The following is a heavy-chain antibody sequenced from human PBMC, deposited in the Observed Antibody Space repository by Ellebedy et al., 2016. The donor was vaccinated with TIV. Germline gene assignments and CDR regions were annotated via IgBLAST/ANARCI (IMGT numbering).Heavy chain of an antibody. CDR2: IKSDGSGT. CDR3: ARDGSGYYNHLDY. Sequence: GGSLRLSCAASGFTFGSYWMHWVRQAPGKGLMWVARIKSDGSGTTYANSVEGRFTISRDNAKNTLYLQINSLRAEDTAVYYCARDGSGYYNHLDYWGQGTLVTVSS. J-gene: IGHJ4*02. D-gene: IGHD3-22*01. V-gene: IGHV3-74*01. CDR1: GFTFGSYW.